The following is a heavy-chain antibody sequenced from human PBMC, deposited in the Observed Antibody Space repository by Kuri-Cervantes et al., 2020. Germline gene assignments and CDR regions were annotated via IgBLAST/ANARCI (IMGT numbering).Heavy chain of an antibody. J-gene: IGHJ4*02. V-gene: IGHV3-53*01. D-gene: IGHD4-23*01. Sequence: GESLKISCAASGFTVSNNYMSWVRQAPGKGLEWVSIVYSSGTTYYADSVKGRFTISRDNAKNSLYLQMNSLRAEDTAVYYCARAPDYGGNSGNAYWGQGTLVTVSS. CDR3: ARAPDYGGNSGNAY. CDR1: GFTVSNNY. CDR2: VYSSGTT.